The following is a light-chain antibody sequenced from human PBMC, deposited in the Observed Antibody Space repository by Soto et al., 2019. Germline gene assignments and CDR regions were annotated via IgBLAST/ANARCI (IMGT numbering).Light chain of an antibody. CDR2: SNN. CDR1: SYNS. V-gene: IGLV1-44*01. J-gene: IGLJ3*02. Sequence: QSVLTQPPSASGTPGQRVTISCSGTSYNSVRWYQRFPGSAPKLLIYSNNQRPSGVPDRFSGSKSGTSASLAISGLQSEDEADYYCSSWDDGVSGWVFGGGTKLTVL. CDR3: SSWDDGVSGWV.